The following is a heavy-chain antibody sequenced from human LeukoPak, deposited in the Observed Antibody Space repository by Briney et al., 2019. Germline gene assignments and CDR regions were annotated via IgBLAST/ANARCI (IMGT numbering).Heavy chain of an antibody. CDR3: ARAAYGDHLDI. J-gene: IGHJ3*02. CDR1: GFTLISYA. CDR2: ISGSSAGS. Sequence: GGSLRLSCAASGFTLISYAMIWVRQAPGKGLEGVQVISGSSAGSYYAESVKGRVTVSRDNSKNTVFLQMDSLRAEDTAVYYCARAAYGDHLDIRGQGTMVTVSS. D-gene: IGHD4-17*01. V-gene: IGHV3-23*01.